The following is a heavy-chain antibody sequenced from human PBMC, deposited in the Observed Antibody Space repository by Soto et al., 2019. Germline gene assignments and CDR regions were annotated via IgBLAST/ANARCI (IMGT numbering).Heavy chain of an antibody. Sequence: SETLSLTCAVSGGSISSNWWSWVRQPPGKGLEWIGEIYHSGSTNYNSSLKSRVIISLDKSKSQISLKLSSVTAADTAVYYCARHIAVAGTRGFDYWGQGTLVTVSS. D-gene: IGHD6-19*01. V-gene: IGHV4-4*02. CDR3: ARHIAVAGTRGFDY. CDR2: IYHSGST. J-gene: IGHJ4*02. CDR1: GGSISSNW.